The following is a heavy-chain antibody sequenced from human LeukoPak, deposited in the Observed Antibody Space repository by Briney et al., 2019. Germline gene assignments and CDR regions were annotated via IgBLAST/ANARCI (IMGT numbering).Heavy chain of an antibody. V-gene: IGHV4-59*12. CDR2: IYYSGST. CDR1: GGSITGNY. Sequence: SETLSLTCTVSGGSITGNYWNWIRQPPERGLEWIGYIYYSGSTNYNPSLKSRVTISLDTSKNQFSLKLSSVTAADTAVYYCARDTYFDGDYGSWYFDLWGRGTLVTVSS. J-gene: IGHJ2*01. D-gene: IGHD4-17*01. CDR3: ARDTYFDGDYGSWYFDL.